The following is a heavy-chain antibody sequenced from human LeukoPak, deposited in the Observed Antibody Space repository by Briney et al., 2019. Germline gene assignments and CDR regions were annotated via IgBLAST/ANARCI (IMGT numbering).Heavy chain of an antibody. V-gene: IGHV3-33*06. CDR2: IWYDGSNK. Sequence: GRSLRLSCAATGFTFSTYGMHWVRHAPGKGLEWVGVIWYDGSNKYYADSVKGRFTICRDNSKNTLYLQMNSLRAEDTAVYYCAKQSGTWYFDHWGQGTPVTVPS. CDR3: AKQSGTWYFDH. J-gene: IGHJ4*02. CDR1: GFTFSTYG. D-gene: IGHD1-7*01.